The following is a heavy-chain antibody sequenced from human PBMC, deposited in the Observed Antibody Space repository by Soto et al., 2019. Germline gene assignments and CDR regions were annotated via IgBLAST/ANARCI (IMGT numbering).Heavy chain of an antibody. Sequence: SVKVSCKASGGTFSSYTISWVRQAPGEGLEWMGGIIPIFGTVKYAQKFQGRVTINADESLSTVNLELSSLKSGDTAVYYCARESGYNAPIDYWGPGTLVTVSS. CDR1: GGTFSSYT. CDR3: ARESGYNAPIDY. V-gene: IGHV1-69*13. J-gene: IGHJ4*02. D-gene: IGHD5-12*01. CDR2: IIPIFGTV.